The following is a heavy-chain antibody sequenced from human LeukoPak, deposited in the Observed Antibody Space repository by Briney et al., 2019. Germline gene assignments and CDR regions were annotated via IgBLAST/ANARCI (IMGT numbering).Heavy chain of an antibody. J-gene: IGHJ4*02. V-gene: IGHV1-46*01. CDR3: ARSKIRFDY. CDR2: IDPSGGST. CDR1: GYTFTNYY. Sequence: AAVKVPCKASGYTFTNYYMHWVRQAPGQGLEWMGIIDPSGGSTSYAQKFQGRATMTRDTSTSTVYMELSSLTSEDTAVYYCARSKIRFDYWGQGTLVTVSS.